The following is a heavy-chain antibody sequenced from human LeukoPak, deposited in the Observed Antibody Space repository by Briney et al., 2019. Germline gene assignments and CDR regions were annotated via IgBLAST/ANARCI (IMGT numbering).Heavy chain of an antibody. D-gene: IGHD2-21*02. V-gene: IGHV3-11*01. Sequence: GGSLRLSRAASGFTFSDYYMSWIRQAPGKGLEWVSYISSSGSTIYYADSVKGRFTISRDNAKNSLYLQMNSLRAEDTAVYYCARYHCGGDCYPYYFDYWGQGTLVTVSS. J-gene: IGHJ4*02. CDR3: ARYHCGGDCYPYYFDY. CDR2: ISSSGSTI. CDR1: GFTFSDYY.